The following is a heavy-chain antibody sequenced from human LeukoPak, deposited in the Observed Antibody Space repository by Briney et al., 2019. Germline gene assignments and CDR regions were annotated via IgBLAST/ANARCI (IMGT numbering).Heavy chain of an antibody. CDR3: AKVRGDHYYDSSGYYYVFFPVDY. V-gene: IGHV3-9*01. CDR2: ISWNSGSI. J-gene: IGHJ4*02. D-gene: IGHD3-22*01. Sequence: SGGSLRLSCAASGFTFDDYAMHWVRQAPGKGLEWVSGISWNSGSIGYADSVKGRFTISRDNAKNSLYLQMNSLRAEDTAVYYCAKVRGDHYYDSSGYYYVFFPVDYWGQGTLVTVSS. CDR1: GFTFDDYA.